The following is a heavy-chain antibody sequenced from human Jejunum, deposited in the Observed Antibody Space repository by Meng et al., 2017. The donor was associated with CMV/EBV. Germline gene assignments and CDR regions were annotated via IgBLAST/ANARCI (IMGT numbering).Heavy chain of an antibody. CDR1: GLTFSIFW. J-gene: IGHJ4*02. CDR2: IKQDGSEK. V-gene: IGHV3-7*01. D-gene: IGHD6-6*01. CDR3: ATTSSSSY. Sequence: ACASSGLTFSIFWMSWFRQAPGKGLEWVAHIKQDGSEKYYVDSVKGRFTISRDNTENSLFLQMNTLRAEDTAVYYCATTSSSSYWGQGALVTVSS.